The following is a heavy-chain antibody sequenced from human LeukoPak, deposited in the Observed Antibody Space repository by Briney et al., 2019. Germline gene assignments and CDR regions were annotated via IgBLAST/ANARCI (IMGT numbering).Heavy chain of an antibody. CDR3: ARHRDYYDT. CDR2: IYSSGSA. Sequence: PSETLSLTCTVSGASINNNFWTWIRQPPGKGLEWIGYIYSSGSAKYTPSLKSRVIISGDTSKDQISLNLTSVTAADTAVYFCARHRDYYDTWGHGTLVTVSS. CDR1: GASINNNF. V-gene: IGHV4-59*08. J-gene: IGHJ4*01. D-gene: IGHD3-22*01.